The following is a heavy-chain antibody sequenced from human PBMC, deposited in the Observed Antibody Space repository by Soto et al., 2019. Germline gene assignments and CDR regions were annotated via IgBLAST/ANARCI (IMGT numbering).Heavy chain of an antibody. Sequence: GSLRLSCAASGFTFKESAMNWVRQAPGKGLEWVASISDTGASTWYAESVRGRLSISRDNSKNTLYLQMNSLRGEDTAVYYCAKGRGSGWAWHFDNWGQGTLVTAPQ. D-gene: IGHD6-19*01. V-gene: IGHV3-23*01. J-gene: IGHJ4*02. CDR3: AKGRGSGWAWHFDN. CDR2: ISDTGAST. CDR1: GFTFKESA.